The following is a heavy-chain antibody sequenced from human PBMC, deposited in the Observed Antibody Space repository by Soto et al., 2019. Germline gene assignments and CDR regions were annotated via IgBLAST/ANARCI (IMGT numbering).Heavy chain of an antibody. CDR1: GFTFTNYG. V-gene: IGHV3-33*01. CDR2: IWHDGSNK. Sequence: QVHLVESGGGVVQPGKSLRLSCEASGFTFTNYGMHWVRQAPGKGLEWVAIIWHDGSNKYYADSVKGRFTISRDNSKNTLYLQMSSLRAEDTAVYYCAREEGVVARAFDYWGQGTLVTVSS. D-gene: IGHD2-15*01. CDR3: AREEGVVARAFDY. J-gene: IGHJ4*02.